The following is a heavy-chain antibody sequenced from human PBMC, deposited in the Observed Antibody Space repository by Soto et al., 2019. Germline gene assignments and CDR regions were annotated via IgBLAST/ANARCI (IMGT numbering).Heavy chain of an antibody. Sequence: EVQLLESGGGLVQPGGSLRLSCAASGFTFSSYAMSWVRQAPGKGLEWVSAISGSGGSTYYADSVKGRFTISRDNSKNTLYLQMNSLRAEDTAVYYCAKDLPIAVAEAYYYYYGMDVWGQGTTVTVSS. V-gene: IGHV3-23*01. CDR3: AKDLPIAVAEAYYYYYGMDV. D-gene: IGHD6-19*01. CDR1: GFTFSSYA. J-gene: IGHJ6*02. CDR2: ISGSGGST.